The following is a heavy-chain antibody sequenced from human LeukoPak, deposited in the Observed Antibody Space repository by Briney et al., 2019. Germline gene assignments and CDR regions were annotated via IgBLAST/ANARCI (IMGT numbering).Heavy chain of an antibody. J-gene: IGHJ5*02. D-gene: IGHD4-11*01. CDR2: IYYSGCT. CDR1: GGSISSYY. Sequence: PSEPLSLTCTVSGGSISSYYWSWIRQPPAKGLAWIGYIYYSGCTNYNPSLQSRVTLSVDTSKNQSSLKLSSVTAADTAVYYWARGKGCRWTTVTARGGREFDPWGQGTLVTVSS. V-gene: IGHV4-59*01. CDR3: ARGKGCRWTTVTARGGREFDP.